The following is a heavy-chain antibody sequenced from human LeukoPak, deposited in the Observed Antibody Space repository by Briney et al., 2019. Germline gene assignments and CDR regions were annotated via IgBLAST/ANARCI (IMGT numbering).Heavy chain of an antibody. V-gene: IGHV4-34*01. J-gene: IGHJ3*02. CDR2: INHSGST. CDR3: ARGGWLNAFDI. CDR1: GGSFSGYY. D-gene: IGHD5-18*01. Sequence: PSETLSLTCAVYGGSFSGYYWSWIRQPPGKGLEWIGEINHSGSTIYNPSLKSRVTISVDTSKNQFSLKLSSVTAADTAVYYCARGGWLNAFDIWGQGTMVTVSS.